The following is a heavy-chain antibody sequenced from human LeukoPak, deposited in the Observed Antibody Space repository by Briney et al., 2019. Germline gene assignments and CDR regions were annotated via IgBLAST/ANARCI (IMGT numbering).Heavy chain of an antibody. D-gene: IGHD3-22*01. CDR1: GFTVSSNS. J-gene: IGHJ6*03. V-gene: IGHV3-53*01. Sequence: GGSLRLSCTVSGFTVSSNSMSWVRQAPGKGLEWVSFIYSDNTHYSDSVKGRFTISRDNSKNTLYLQMNSLRAEDTAVYYCAKNYYDSSGYYYYYMDVWGKGTTVTVSS. CDR3: AKNYYDSSGYYYYYMDV. CDR2: IYSDNT.